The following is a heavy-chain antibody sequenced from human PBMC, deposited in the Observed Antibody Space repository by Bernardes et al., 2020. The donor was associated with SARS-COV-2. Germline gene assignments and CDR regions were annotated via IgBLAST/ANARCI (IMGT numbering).Heavy chain of an antibody. V-gene: IGHV3-49*04. J-gene: IGHJ3*02. CDR1: GFTFGDYA. D-gene: IGHD4-17*01. Sequence: GGSLRLSCTASGFTFGDYAMSWVRQAPGKGLEWVGFIRSKAYGGTTEYAASVKGRFTISRDDSKSIAYLQMNSLKTEDTAVYYCTRYSDYGDYSSYAFDIWGQGTMVTVSS. CDR2: IRSKAYGGTT. CDR3: TRYSDYGDYSSYAFDI.